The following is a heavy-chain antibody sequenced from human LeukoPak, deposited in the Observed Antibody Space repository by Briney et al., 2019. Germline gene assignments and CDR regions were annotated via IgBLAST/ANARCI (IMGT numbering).Heavy chain of an antibody. CDR2: IYYSGST. CDR1: GGSITNYY. D-gene: IGHD5-18*01. V-gene: IGHV4-59*01. Sequence: SETLSLTCTVSGGSITNYYWKWIRQPPGKGLEWIGYIYYSGSTNYNPSLRSRVTISVDTSKNQFSLKLSSVTAADTSVYYCARGYSYGTLGMDVWGKGTTVTVSS. J-gene: IGHJ6*03. CDR3: ARGYSYGTLGMDV.